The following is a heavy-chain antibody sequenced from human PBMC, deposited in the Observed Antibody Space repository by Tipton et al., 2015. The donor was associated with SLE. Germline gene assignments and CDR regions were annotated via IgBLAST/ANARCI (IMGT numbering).Heavy chain of an antibody. V-gene: IGHV4-34*01. J-gene: IGHJ4*02. D-gene: IGHD3-9*01. CDR1: GGSFSGYY. Sequence: LRLSCAVYGGSFSGYYWSWIRQPPGKGLEWIGEITHSGSTNYNPSLKSRVTISVDTSKNQFSLKLSSVTAADTAVYYCAMRQSIDYWGQGTLVTVSS. CDR3: AMRQSIDY. CDR2: ITHSGST.